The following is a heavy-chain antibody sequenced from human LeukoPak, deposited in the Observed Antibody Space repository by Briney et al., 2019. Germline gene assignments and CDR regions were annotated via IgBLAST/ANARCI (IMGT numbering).Heavy chain of an antibody. CDR1: GFTFSDYY. V-gene: IGHV3-11*04. CDR2: ISTIGTTI. D-gene: IGHD4-23*01. J-gene: IGHJ4*02. CDR3: ARVGSTVVPPFDY. Sequence: GGSLRLSCAASGFTFSDYYMSWIRQAPGKGLEWVSYISTIGTTISYADSVRGRFTISRDNAKNSLYLQMNSLRAEDTAVYYCARVGSTVVPPFDYWGQGTLVTVSS.